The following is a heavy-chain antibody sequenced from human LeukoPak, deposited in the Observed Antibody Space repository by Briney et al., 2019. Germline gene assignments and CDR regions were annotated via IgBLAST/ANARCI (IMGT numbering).Heavy chain of an antibody. CDR2: ISTSSSYI. CDR3: AKGGSGDY. Sequence: PGGSLRLSCAASGFSFSTLSMNWVRQAPGKGLEWVSSISTSSSYIYYADSVKGRFTISRDNAKRSLYLQMNSLRAEDTAVYYCAKGGSGDYWGQGTLVTVSS. J-gene: IGHJ4*02. V-gene: IGHV3-21*01. D-gene: IGHD1-26*01. CDR1: GFSFSTLS.